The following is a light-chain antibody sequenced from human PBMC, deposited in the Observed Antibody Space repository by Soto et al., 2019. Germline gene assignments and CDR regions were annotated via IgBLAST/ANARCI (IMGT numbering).Light chain of an antibody. CDR3: QQYGSSPYT. Sequence: EIVLTQSPGTLSLSPGERATLSCRASQSVSSSYLAWYQQKPGQAPRPLMYGASSRATGIPDRFSGSGSGTDFTLTISRLEPKDFAVYYCQQYGSSPYTFGQGTKLEIK. V-gene: IGKV3-20*01. CDR1: QSVSSSY. CDR2: GAS. J-gene: IGKJ2*01.